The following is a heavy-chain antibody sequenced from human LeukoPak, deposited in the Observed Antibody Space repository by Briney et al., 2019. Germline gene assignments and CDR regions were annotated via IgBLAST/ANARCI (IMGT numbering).Heavy chain of an antibody. CDR2: INHSGST. J-gene: IGHJ4*02. Sequence: SETLSLTCTVYGGSFSGYYWSWIRQPPGKGLEWIGEINHSGSTKYNPSLKSRVTISVDTSKNQFSLKLSSVSAADTAVYYCAYSTVVTRGYYWGQGTLVTVSS. D-gene: IGHD4-23*01. CDR1: GGSFSGYY. V-gene: IGHV4-34*01. CDR3: AYSTVVTRGYY.